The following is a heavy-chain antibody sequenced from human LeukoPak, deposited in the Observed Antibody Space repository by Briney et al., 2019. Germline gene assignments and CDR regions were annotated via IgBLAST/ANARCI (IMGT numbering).Heavy chain of an antibody. V-gene: IGHV4-4*02. Sequence: PSGTLSLTCAVSGGSLTNDDWWNWVRQPPGKGLEWIGEIYHSGSTNYNPSLKSRVTISVDTSKNQFSLKLSSVTAADTAVYYCARGLAPVDVWGKGTTVTVSS. CDR3: ARGLAPVDV. CDR2: IYHSGST. CDR1: GGSLTNDDW. J-gene: IGHJ6*04. D-gene: IGHD2-15*01.